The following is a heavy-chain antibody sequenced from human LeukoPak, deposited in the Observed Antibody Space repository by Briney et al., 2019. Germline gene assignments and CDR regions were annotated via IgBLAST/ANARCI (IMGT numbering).Heavy chain of an antibody. CDR3: ARDHSGKWDLLSGWWFDP. Sequence: ASVKVSCKASGYTFSNNWMHWVRQAPRQGLEWVGIINPNGGYTAYAQKFQGRVTLTRDMSTTSVYMELTSLRSEDTAVYYCARDHSGKWDLLSGWWFDPWGQGTLVTVSS. V-gene: IGHV1-46*01. CDR1: GYTFSNNW. D-gene: IGHD1-26*01. CDR2: INPNGGYT. J-gene: IGHJ5*02.